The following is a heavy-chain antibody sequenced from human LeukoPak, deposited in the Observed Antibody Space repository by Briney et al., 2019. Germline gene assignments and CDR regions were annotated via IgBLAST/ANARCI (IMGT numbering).Heavy chain of an antibody. J-gene: IGHJ4*02. V-gene: IGHV3-30*03. CDR1: GFTFSNYG. Sequence: GGSLRLSCAASGFTFSNYGMHWVRQAPGKGLEWVATISYDGSNKYYADSVKGRFTISRDNSKNTLYLQMNSLRAEDTAVYYCAIITVTTGMWGQGTLVTVSS. D-gene: IGHD4-17*01. CDR2: ISYDGSNK. CDR3: AIITVTTGM.